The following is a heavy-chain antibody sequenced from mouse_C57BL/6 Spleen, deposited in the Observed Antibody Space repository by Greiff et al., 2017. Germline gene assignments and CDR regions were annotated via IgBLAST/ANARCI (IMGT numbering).Heavy chain of an antibody. Sequence: EVQLQESGGGLVKLGGSLKLSCAASGFTFSSYAMSWVRQTPEKRLEWVATISDGGSYTYYPDNVKGRFTISRDNAKNNLYLQMSHLKSEDTAMYYCARDRSYDGYLYFDYWGQGTTLTVSS. V-gene: IGHV5-4*01. CDR2: ISDGGSYT. CDR1: GFTFSSYA. D-gene: IGHD2-3*01. CDR3: ARDRSYDGYLYFDY. J-gene: IGHJ2*01.